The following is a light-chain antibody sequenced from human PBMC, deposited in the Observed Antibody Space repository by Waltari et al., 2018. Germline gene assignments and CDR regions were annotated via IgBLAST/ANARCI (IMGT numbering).Light chain of an antibody. Sequence: SYVLTQPPSVSVAPGQSATVTWGGDNIGSKSVHWYQQKPGQAPGLVGYDVSDRPSGIPGLFSGSSSGNAATLTISRVEAGDEADYYCQVWDRSSDYVFGSGTKVTVL. CDR2: DVS. CDR1: NIGSKS. J-gene: IGLJ1*01. CDR3: QVWDRSSDYV. V-gene: IGLV3-21*02.